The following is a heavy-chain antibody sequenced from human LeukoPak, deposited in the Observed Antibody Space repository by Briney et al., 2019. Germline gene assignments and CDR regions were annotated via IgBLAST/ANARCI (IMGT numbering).Heavy chain of an antibody. CDR3: ARGTYYYDSSGYYFSY. CDR1: GGTFSSYA. J-gene: IGHJ4*02. Sequence: ASVKVSCKASGGTFSSYAISWVRQAPGQGLEWTGGIIPIFGTANYAQKFQGRVTITADESTSTAYMELSSLRSEDTAVYYCARGTYYYDSSGYYFSYWGQGTLVTVSS. V-gene: IGHV1-69*13. D-gene: IGHD3-22*01. CDR2: IIPIFGTA.